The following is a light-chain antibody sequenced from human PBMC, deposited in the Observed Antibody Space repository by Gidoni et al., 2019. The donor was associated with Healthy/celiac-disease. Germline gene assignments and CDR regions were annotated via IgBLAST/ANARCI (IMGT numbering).Light chain of an antibody. CDR3: QQRSNSGDT. CDR2: DAS. Sequence: EIVLTQSPATLSLSPGERATLSCRASQSVSSYLAWYQQKPGQAPRLLIYDASNRATGIPARFSGSGSGTDFTLTISSLEPEDFAVYYCQQRSNSGDTFGGGTKVEIK. V-gene: IGKV3-11*01. CDR1: QSVSSY. J-gene: IGKJ4*01.